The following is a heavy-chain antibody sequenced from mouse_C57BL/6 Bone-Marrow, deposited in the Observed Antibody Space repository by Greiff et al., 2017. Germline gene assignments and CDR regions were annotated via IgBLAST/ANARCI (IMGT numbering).Heavy chain of an antibody. V-gene: IGHV1-20*01. CDR1: GYSFTGYF. Sequence: SGPELVKPGDSVKISCKASGYSFTGYFMNWVMQSHGKSLEWIGRINPYNGDTFYNQKFKGKATLTVDKSSSTAHMELRSLTSEDSAVYYCARSWDYGSSPFAYWGQGTLVTVSA. D-gene: IGHD1-1*01. CDR3: ARSWDYGSSPFAY. J-gene: IGHJ3*01. CDR2: INPYNGDT.